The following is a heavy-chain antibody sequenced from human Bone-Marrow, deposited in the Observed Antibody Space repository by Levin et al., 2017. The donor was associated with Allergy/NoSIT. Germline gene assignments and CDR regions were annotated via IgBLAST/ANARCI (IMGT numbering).Heavy chain of an antibody. J-gene: IGHJ4*02. Sequence: ASVKVSCKASGYTFTSYGISWVRQAPGQGLEWMGWISAYNGNTNYAQKLQGRVTMTTDTSTSTAYMELRSLRSDDTAVYYCARDLRVSYYDSSGYVDYWGQGTLVTVSS. CDR1: GYTFTSYG. D-gene: IGHD3-22*01. V-gene: IGHV1-18*01. CDR3: ARDLRVSYYDSSGYVDY. CDR2: ISAYNGNT.